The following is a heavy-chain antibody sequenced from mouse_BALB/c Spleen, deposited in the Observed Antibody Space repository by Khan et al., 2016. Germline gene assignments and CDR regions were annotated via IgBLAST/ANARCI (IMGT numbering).Heavy chain of an antibody. Sequence: QVRLQQSGAELARPGASVKLSCKASGYTFTSYWMQWVKQRPGQGLEWIGAIYPGDGDTRYTQKFKGKATLTADKSSSTAYMQLSSLASEDSAFYYCARRGYGNYWDYFDYWGQGTTLTVSS. CDR2: IYPGDGDT. D-gene: IGHD2-1*01. CDR1: GYTFTSYW. CDR3: ARRGYGNYWDYFDY. J-gene: IGHJ2*01. V-gene: IGHV1-87*01.